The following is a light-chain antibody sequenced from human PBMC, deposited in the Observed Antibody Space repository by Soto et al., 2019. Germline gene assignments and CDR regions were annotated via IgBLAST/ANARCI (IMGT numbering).Light chain of an antibody. V-gene: IGLV1-40*01. CDR1: TSNTGAGYD. CDR3: QSYDSSLSGVL. J-gene: IGLJ2*01. CDR2: GNS. Sequence: QSVLTQPPSVSGAPGQRVTIPCTGSTSNTGAGYDVHWYQHLPGTAPKLLIYGNSNRPSGVPDRFSGSKSGTSASLAITGLQAEDEADYYCQSYDSSLSGVLFGGGTNLTVL.